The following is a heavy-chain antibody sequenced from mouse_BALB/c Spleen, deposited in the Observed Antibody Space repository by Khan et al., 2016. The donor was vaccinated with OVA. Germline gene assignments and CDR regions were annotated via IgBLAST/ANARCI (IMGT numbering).Heavy chain of an antibody. Sequence: QMQLEESGPGLVAPSQSLSITCTVSGFSLTGYGVNWVRQPPGKGLEWPGMIWGDGSTDYNSALKSRLNLSKDNSKSQVFLKMNSLQTDDTARYYCARAYYGNYREAMDYWGQGTSVTVSS. CDR3: ARAYYGNYREAMDY. J-gene: IGHJ4*01. CDR1: GFSLTGYG. D-gene: IGHD2-10*01. V-gene: IGHV2-6-7*01. CDR2: IWGDGST.